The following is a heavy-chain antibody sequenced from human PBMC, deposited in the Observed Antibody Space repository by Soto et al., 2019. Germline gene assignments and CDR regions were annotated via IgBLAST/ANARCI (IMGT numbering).Heavy chain of an antibody. D-gene: IGHD3-22*01. CDR1: GFTFSSYA. J-gene: IGHJ6*02. Sequence: GGSLRLSCAASGFTFSSYAMSWVRQAPGKGLEWVSAISGSGGSTYYADSVKGRFTISRDNSKNTLDLQMNSPRAEDTAVYYRAKETSSGYYYDSSGKAGMDVWGQGTTVTVSS. CDR2: ISGSGGST. V-gene: IGHV3-23*01. CDR3: AKETSSGYYYDSSGKAGMDV.